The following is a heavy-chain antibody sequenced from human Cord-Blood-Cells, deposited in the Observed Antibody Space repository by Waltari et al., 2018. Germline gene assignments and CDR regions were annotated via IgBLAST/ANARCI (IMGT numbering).Heavy chain of an antibody. CDR2: ISGSGGST. Sequence: EVQLVESGAGLVQPGGSLRLSCAAYGFTFSSHAMSWVRQAPGKGLDWVSAISGSGGSTYYADSVKGRFTISRDNSKNTLYLQMNSLRAEYTAVYYCAKDGWDDAFDIWGQGTMVTVSS. CDR1: GFTFSSHA. V-gene: IGHV3-23*04. J-gene: IGHJ3*02. D-gene: IGHD6-19*01. CDR3: AKDGWDDAFDI.